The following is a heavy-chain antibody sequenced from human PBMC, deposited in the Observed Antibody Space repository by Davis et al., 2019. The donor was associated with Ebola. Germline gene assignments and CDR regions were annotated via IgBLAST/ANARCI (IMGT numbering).Heavy chain of an antibody. CDR3: ARDKTVDAFDI. Sequence: GESLKISCAASGFTFSSYDMHWVRQATGKGLEWVSAIGTAGDTYYPGSVKGRFTISRDNSKNTLYLQMNSLRAEDTAVYYCARDKTVDAFDIWGQGTMVTVSS. D-gene: IGHD2-21*02. V-gene: IGHV3-13*01. CDR1: GFTFSSYD. J-gene: IGHJ3*02. CDR2: IGTAGDT.